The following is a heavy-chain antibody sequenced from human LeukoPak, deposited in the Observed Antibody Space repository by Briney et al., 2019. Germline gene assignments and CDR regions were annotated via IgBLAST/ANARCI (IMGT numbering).Heavy chain of an antibody. CDR1: GYTFSSYG. D-gene: IGHD3-16*01. CDR3: ARDQYDSVWGSHRPYFDY. CDR2: ISVHNGDT. V-gene: IGHV1-18*01. Sequence: ASVKVSCKASGYTFSSYGISWVRQAPGQGLEWMRWISVHNGDTKYAQKFQDRVIMTTDTSTSTAYMELWGLRSDDTAVYYCARDQYDSVWGSHRPYFDYWGQGTLVTVSS. J-gene: IGHJ4*02.